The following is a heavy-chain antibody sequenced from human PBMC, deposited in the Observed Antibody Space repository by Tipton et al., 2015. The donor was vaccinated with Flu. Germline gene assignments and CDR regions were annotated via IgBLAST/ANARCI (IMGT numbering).Heavy chain of an antibody. Sequence: LRLSCTVSGDSISSGSYYWSWSRQPAGKGLEWIGRIYTSGSTNYNPSLKSRVTISVDTSKNQFSLKLSSVTAADTAVYYCARVRSYYDSSGYYYAFDYWGQGTLVTVS. CDR2: IYTSGST. V-gene: IGHV4-61*02. D-gene: IGHD3-22*01. CDR1: GDSISSGSYY. CDR3: ARVRSYYDSSGYYYAFDY. J-gene: IGHJ4*02.